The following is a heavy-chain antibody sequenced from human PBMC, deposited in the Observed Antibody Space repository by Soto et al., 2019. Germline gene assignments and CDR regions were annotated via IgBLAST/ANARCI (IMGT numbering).Heavy chain of an antibody. CDR1: GITFSSYA. CDR2: VSGSGSSA. CDR3: AKVYYDFWSGYPTPFDY. D-gene: IGHD3-3*01. Sequence: GSLRLSCAASGITFSSYAMSWVRQAPGKGLEWVSAVSGSGSSAYYADSVKGRFTISRDNSKNTLYLQMNSLRAEDTAVYYCAKVYYDFWSGYPTPFDYWGQGTLVTVSS. J-gene: IGHJ4*02. V-gene: IGHV3-23*01.